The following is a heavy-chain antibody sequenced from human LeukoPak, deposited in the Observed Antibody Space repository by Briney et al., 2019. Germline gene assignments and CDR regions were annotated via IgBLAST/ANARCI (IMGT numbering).Heavy chain of an antibody. CDR2: IGTYNGDT. D-gene: IGHD2-8*01. CDR3: ARDSLCTNGVCHDCFDP. V-gene: IGHV1-18*01. CDR1: GYTFTTYG. Sequence: GASVKVSCKASGYTFTTYGISWVRQAPGQGLEWMGWIGTYNGDTNYAQKLQGRVTMTTDSSTTTAYMELRSLRSDDTAVYYCARDSLCTNGVCHDCFDPWGQGTLVTVSS. J-gene: IGHJ5*02.